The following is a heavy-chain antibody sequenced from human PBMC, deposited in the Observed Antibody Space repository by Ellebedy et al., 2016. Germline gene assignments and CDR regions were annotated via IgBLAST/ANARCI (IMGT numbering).Heavy chain of an antibody. D-gene: IGHD3-22*01. CDR2: ISSSSSTI. Sequence: GESLKISXAASGFTFSSYSMNWVRQAPGKGLEWVSYISSSSSTIYYADSVKGRFTISRDNAKNSLYLQMNSLRAEDTAVYYCARDLPNYYDSSGYTPCDYWGQGTLVTVSS. J-gene: IGHJ4*02. CDR1: GFTFSSYS. V-gene: IGHV3-48*04. CDR3: ARDLPNYYDSSGYTPCDY.